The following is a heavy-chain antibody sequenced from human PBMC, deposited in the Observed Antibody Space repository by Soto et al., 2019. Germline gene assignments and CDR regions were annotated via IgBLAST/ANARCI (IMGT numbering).Heavy chain of an antibody. J-gene: IGHJ4*02. D-gene: IGHD3-16*01. CDR2: IICSRTA. CDR1: GGYLNRGGYY. CDR3: AREPPEDIAYYFDV. V-gene: IGHV4-31*03. Sequence: SETLSLTCTVSGGYLNRGGYYWYWLRQHPGKVLECIGHIICSRTASYNPSLKIRVTISGDTAKTHVPLTVMSVTAADSAVYYSAREPPEDIAYYFDVWGQGAPVTVSS.